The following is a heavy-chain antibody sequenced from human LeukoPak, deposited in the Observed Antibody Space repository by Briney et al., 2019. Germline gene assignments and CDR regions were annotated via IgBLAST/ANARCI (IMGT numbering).Heavy chain of an antibody. D-gene: IGHD2-2*01. J-gene: IGHJ4*02. V-gene: IGHV3-33*01. CDR3: ALEKGRGSTSCYFDY. Sequence: GFTXXXYXXXXVRQAXGKGXXXVXVIWYEGSNKYYGDSVKGRFTISRDNSKNTLYLQMNSLRAEDTAVYYCALEKGRGSTSCYFDYWGQGALVTVSS. CDR1: GFTXXXYX. CDR2: IWYEGSNK.